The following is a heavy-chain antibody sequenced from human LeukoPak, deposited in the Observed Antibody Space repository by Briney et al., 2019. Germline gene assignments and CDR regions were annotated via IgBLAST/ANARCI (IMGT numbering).Heavy chain of an antibody. CDR2: IDWDDDK. D-gene: IGHD3-22*01. J-gene: IGHJ6*02. CDR1: GFSLSTSGMC. V-gene: IGHV2-70*01. Sequence: SGPTLVKPTQTLTLTCTFSGFSLSTSGMCVSWIRQPPGKALEWLALIDWDDDKYYSTSLKTRLTISKDTSKNQVVLTMTNMDPVDTATYYCARIPQYSYDSSGYYYSYYYYGMDVWGQGTTVTVSS. CDR3: ARIPQYSYDSSGYYYSYYYYGMDV.